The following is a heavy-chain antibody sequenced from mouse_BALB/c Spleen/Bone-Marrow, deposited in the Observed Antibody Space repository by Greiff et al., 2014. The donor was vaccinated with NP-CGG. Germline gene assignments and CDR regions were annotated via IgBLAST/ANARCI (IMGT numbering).Heavy chain of an antibody. D-gene: IGHD2-10*02. CDR1: GYTFTSYV. CDR3: ARTILGYYFDY. J-gene: IGHJ2*01. Sequence: LQESGPEPVKPGASVKMSCKASGYTFTSYVMHWVKQKPGQGLEWIGYIHPYSDGTKYNERFKGKATLTSDKSSSTAYMELSSLTSEDSAVYYCARTILGYYFDYWGQGTTLTVSS. V-gene: IGHV1-14*01. CDR2: IHPYSDGT.